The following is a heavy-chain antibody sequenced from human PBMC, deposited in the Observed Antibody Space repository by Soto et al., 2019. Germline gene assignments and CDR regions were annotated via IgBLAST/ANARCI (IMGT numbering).Heavy chain of an antibody. CDR3: AIVPRTTAGAYYYGMDV. D-gene: IGHD1-1*01. CDR1: GYTFTSYG. V-gene: IGHV1-18*01. J-gene: IGHJ6*02. CDR2: ISAYNGNT. Sequence: QIQLVQSGAEVKKPGASVKVSCKASGYTFTSYGISWVRQAPGQGLEWMGWISAYNGNTNYAQKLQGRVTMTTDTPTNTAYMELRSLRSDDTVVYYCAIVPRTTAGAYYYGMDVWGQGTTVTVSS.